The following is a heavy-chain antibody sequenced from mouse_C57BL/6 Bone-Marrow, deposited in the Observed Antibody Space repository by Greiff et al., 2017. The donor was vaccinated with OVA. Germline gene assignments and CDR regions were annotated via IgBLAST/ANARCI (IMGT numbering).Heavy chain of an antibody. V-gene: IGHV2-5*01. J-gene: IGHJ1*03. D-gene: IGHD4-1*01. CDR1: GFSLTSYG. Sequence: VQRVESGPGLVQPSQSLSITCTVSGFSLTSYGVHWVRQSPGKGLEWLGVIWRGGSTDYNAAFMSRLSITKDNSKSQVFFKMNSLQADDTAIYYCAKMGDSDWYFDVWGTGTTVTVSS. CDR3: AKMGDSDWYFDV. CDR2: IWRGGST.